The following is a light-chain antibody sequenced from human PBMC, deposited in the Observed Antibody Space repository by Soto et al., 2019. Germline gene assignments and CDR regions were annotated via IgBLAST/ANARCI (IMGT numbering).Light chain of an antibody. Sequence: QSALTQPRSVSGSPGQSVTISCTGTSSDVGGYNYVSWYQQHLGKAPKLMIYDVSKRPSGVPDRFSGSKSDNTASLTISGLQAADEADYYCCSYAGSYVFGTGTKLTVL. CDR2: DVS. CDR3: CSYAGSYV. CDR1: SSDVGGYNY. J-gene: IGLJ1*01. V-gene: IGLV2-11*01.